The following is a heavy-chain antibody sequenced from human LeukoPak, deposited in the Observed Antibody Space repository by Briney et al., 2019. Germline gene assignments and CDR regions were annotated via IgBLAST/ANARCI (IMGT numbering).Heavy chain of an antibody. CDR3: ARGSSGYATDYFDY. V-gene: IGHV4-34*01. J-gene: IGHJ4*02. Sequence: SETLSLTCAVYGGSFSSYYWSWIRQPPGKGLEWIGEINHSGSTNYNPSLKSRVTISVDTSKNQFSLKLSSVTAADTAVYYCARGSSGYATDYFDYWGQGTLVTVSS. D-gene: IGHD6-25*01. CDR2: INHSGST. CDR1: GGSFSSYY.